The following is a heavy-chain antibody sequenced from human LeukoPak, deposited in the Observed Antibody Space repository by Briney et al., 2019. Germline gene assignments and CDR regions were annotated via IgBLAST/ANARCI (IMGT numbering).Heavy chain of an antibody. CDR1: GGSISSYY. V-gene: IGHV4-59*01. Sequence: PSETLSLTCTVSGGSISSYYWSWIRQPPGKGLEWFGYIYYSGSTNYNPSLKSRVTISVDTSKNQFSLKLSSVTAADTAVYYCARGWSRDIVVVPAAFDYWGQGTLVTVSS. D-gene: IGHD2-2*01. CDR3: ARGWSRDIVVVPAAFDY. J-gene: IGHJ4*02. CDR2: IYYSGST.